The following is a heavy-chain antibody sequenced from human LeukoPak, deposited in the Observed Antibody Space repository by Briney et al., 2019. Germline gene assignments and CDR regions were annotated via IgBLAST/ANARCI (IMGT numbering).Heavy chain of an antibody. Sequence: SVKVSCKASGGTFSSYAICWVRQAPGQGLEWMGGIIPVFGTTNYAQKFQGRVTMTRDTSISTAYMELSRLRSDDTAVYYCARVQAVAGTVVPWSDPWGQGTLVTVSS. D-gene: IGHD6-19*01. CDR3: ARVQAVAGTVVPWSDP. CDR1: GGTFSSYA. CDR2: IIPVFGTT. J-gene: IGHJ5*02. V-gene: IGHV1-69*05.